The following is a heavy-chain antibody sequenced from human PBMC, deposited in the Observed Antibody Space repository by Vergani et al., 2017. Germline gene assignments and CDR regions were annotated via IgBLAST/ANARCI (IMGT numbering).Heavy chain of an antibody. CDR1: GYTFTSYY. D-gene: IGHD6-13*01. V-gene: IGHV1-46*01. CDR3: ARGLSSSWYSTSFYYYGMDV. CDR2: INPSGGST. J-gene: IGHJ6*02. Sequence: QVQLVQSGAEVKKPGASVKVSCKASGYTFTSYYMHWVRQAPGQGLEWMGIINPSGGSTSYAQKFQGRVTMTRDTSTSTVYMELSSLRSEDTAVYYCARGLSSSWYSTSFYYYGMDVWGQGTTVTVSS.